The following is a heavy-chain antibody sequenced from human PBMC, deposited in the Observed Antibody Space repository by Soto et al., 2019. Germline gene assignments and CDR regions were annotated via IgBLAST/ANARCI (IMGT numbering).Heavy chain of an antibody. CDR2: ISYDGSNK. V-gene: IGHV3-30-3*01. J-gene: IGHJ6*02. CDR1: GFTFSSYA. D-gene: IGHD5-18*01. Sequence: GGSLRLSCAASGFTFSSYAMHWVRQAPGKGLEWVAVISYDGSNKYYADSVKGRFTISRDNSKNTLYLQMNSLRAEDTAVYYCARDLVIDTAMVWNYYYGMDVWGQGTTVTVSS. CDR3: ARDLVIDTAMVWNYYYGMDV.